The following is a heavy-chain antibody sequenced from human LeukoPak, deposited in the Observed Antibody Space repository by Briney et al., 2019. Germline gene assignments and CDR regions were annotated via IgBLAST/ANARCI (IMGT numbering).Heavy chain of an antibody. CDR3: ARDRSGSYLDYYYYYMDV. Sequence: PSETLSLTCAVYGGSFSGYYWSWIRQPAGEGLEWIGRIYTSGSTNYNPSLKSRVTMSVDTSKNQFSLKLSSVTAADTAVYYCARDRSGSYLDYYYYYMDVWGKGTTVTISS. CDR1: GGSFSGYY. D-gene: IGHD1-26*01. CDR2: IYTSGST. J-gene: IGHJ6*03. V-gene: IGHV4-4*07.